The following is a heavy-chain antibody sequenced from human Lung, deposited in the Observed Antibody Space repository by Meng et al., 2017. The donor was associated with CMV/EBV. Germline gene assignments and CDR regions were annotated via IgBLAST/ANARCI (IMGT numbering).Heavy chain of an antibody. V-gene: IGHV4-4*02. D-gene: IGHD3-10*01. CDR1: GGSIGSRNW. CDR2: VYHSGIT. J-gene: IGHJ4*02. Sequence: SGGSIGSRNWWSGVRQAPGKGLEWIGEVYHSGITNDSASLKSRVTISRGKSKNQFALKLTSVTAADTDVYYCARGLYYGSGSYYSYWGQGTPVTVSS. CDR3: ARGLYYGSGSYYSY.